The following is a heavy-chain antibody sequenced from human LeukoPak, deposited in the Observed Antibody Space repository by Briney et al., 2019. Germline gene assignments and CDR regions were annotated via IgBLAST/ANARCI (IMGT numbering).Heavy chain of an antibody. J-gene: IGHJ3*02. D-gene: IGHD6-6*01. CDR1: GYTLTELS. CDR2: FDPEDGET. CDR3: ATAESPSSSPGFDAFDI. V-gene: IGHV1-24*01. Sequence: ASVKVSCKVSGYTLTELSMHWVRQAPGKGLEWMGGFDPEDGETIYAQKFQGRVTMTEDTSTDTAYMELSSLRSEDTAVYYCATAESPSSSPGFDAFDIWGQGTMVTVSS.